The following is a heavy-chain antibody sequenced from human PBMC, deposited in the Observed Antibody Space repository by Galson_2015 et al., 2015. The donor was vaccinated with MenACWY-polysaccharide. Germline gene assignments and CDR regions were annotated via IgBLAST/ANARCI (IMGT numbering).Heavy chain of an antibody. CDR3: ARGVSHVDY. Sequence: SCKASGYTFTNYGITWVRQAPGQGLEWMGWISAYNGNTNYAQKLQGRVTMTTDASARTAYMELRRLRSDDTAVYYCARGVSHVDYRGQGTLVTVSS. V-gene: IGHV1-18*01. CDR2: ISAYNGNT. J-gene: IGHJ4*02. CDR1: GYTFTNYG.